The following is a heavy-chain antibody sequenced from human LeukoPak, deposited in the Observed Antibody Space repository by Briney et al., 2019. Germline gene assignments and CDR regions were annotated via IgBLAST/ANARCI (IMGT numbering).Heavy chain of an antibody. V-gene: IGHV5-51*01. D-gene: IGHD3-10*01. CDR1: GYRFTYYW. Sequence: GESLKISCKASGYRFTYYWIAWVRQMPGKGLEWMGIIYPNDSHTRYSPSFQGQVTISADKSISTAYLLWSSLKALDTAMYYCARLPNSGADLTWFDPWGQGTLVTVSS. J-gene: IGHJ5*02. CDR3: ARLPNSGADLTWFDP. CDR2: IYPNDSHT.